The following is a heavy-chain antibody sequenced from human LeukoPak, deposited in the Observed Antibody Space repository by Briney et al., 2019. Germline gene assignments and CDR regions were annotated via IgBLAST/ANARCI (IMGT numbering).Heavy chain of an antibody. CDR1: GGSISSYY. V-gene: IGHV4-34*01. Sequence: SETLSLTCTVSGGSISSYYWSWIRQPPGKGLEWIGEINHSGSTNYNPSLKSRVTISVDTSKNQFSLKLSSVTAADTAVYYCARMRGWVRPYFDYWGQGTLVTVSS. D-gene: IGHD3-10*01. CDR2: INHSGST. CDR3: ARMRGWVRPYFDY. J-gene: IGHJ4*02.